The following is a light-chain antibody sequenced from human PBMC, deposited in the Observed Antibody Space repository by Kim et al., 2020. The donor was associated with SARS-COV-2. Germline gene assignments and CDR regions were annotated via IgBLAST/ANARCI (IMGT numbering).Light chain of an antibody. CDR1: SSDVGRYNR. J-gene: IGLJ1*01. Sequence: GQSITLSCTGTSSDVGRYNRVSWYQHHPGKAPKLVIYEVNQRPSGGSNRFSGSKSDNTASLTISGLQAEDEADYYCCSYAGDNTYVFGTGTKVTVL. V-gene: IGLV2-23*02. CDR3: CSYAGDNTYV. CDR2: EVN.